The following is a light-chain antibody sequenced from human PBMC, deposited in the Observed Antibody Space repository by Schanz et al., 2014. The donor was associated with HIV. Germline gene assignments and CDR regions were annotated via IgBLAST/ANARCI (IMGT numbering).Light chain of an antibody. V-gene: IGKV4-1*01. J-gene: IGKJ2*01. CDR1: QSILYSSNNKNY. CDR2: WAS. CDR3: QQYGSSPPST. Sequence: DIVMTQSPDSLAVSLGERATVNCRSSQSILYSSNNKNYLAWFQQKPGQPPKLLISWASTRESGVPDRFSGSGSGTDFTLTISRLEPEDFAVYYCQQYGSSPPSTFGQGTNLEIK.